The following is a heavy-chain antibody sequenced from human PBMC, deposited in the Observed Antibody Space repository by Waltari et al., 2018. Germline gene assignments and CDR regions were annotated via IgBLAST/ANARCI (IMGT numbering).Heavy chain of an antibody. D-gene: IGHD3-22*01. V-gene: IGHV4-34*01. CDR3: ARGGRRGYYDSSGRNFFDY. CDR1: GGSFSGYY. J-gene: IGHJ4*02. Sequence: QVQLQQWGAGLLKPSETLSLTCAVYGGSFSGYYWSWIRQPPGKGLEWIGEINHSGSTNYNPSLKSRVTISVDTSKNQFSLKLSSVTAADTAVYYCARGGRRGYYDSSGRNFFDYWGQGTLVTVSS. CDR2: INHSGST.